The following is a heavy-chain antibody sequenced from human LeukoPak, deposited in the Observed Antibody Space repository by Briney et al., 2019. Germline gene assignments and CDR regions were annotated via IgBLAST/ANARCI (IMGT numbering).Heavy chain of an antibody. CDR2: IYYSGST. CDR3: ARGETYDILTGYSNWFDP. J-gene: IGHJ5*02. CDR1: GGSISSGGYY. V-gene: IGHV4-31*03. Sequence: SETLSLTCTVSGGSISSGGYYWSWIRQHPGKGLEWIGYIYYSGSTYYNPSLKSRVTISVVTSKNQFSLKLSSVTAADTAVYYCARGETYDILTGYSNWFDPWGQGTLVTVSS. D-gene: IGHD3-9*01.